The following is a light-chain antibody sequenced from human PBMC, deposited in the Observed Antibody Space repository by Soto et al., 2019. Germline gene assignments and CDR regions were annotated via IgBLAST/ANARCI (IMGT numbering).Light chain of an antibody. CDR2: AAS. Sequence: DIQMTQSPSSLSASVGDRVTITCRASQRVSTYLNWYQQKPGKAPKLLIYAASSLQSGVPSRFSSSASGTDFTLTISSLQPEDFATYYCQQSYSAPRTFGQGTKVEI. V-gene: IGKV1-39*01. CDR1: QRVSTY. J-gene: IGKJ1*01. CDR3: QQSYSAPRT.